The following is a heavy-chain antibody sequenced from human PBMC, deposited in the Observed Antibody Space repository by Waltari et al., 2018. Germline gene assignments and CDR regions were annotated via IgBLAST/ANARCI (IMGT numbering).Heavy chain of an antibody. Sequence: QVQLQQWGAGLLKPSETLSLTCAVYGGSFSGYYWSWIRQPPGKGLEWIGEINHSGRTNYNPSRKSRVTISVDTSKNQFSLKLSSVTAADTAVYYCARGHLGYCSGGSCYSSVFWFDPWGQGTLVTVSS. CDR2: INHSGRT. CDR1: GGSFSGYY. J-gene: IGHJ5*02. V-gene: IGHV4-34*01. D-gene: IGHD2-15*01. CDR3: ARGHLGYCSGGSCYSSVFWFDP.